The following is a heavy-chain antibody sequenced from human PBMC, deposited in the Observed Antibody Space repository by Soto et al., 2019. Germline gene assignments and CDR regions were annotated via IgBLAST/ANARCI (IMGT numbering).Heavy chain of an antibody. CDR2: IHHRGTT. D-gene: IGHD2-21*01. Sequence: QVQLQESGPGLVKPSGTLSLTCVVSSGSIISSNWWSWVRQPPGKGLEWIGEIHHRGTTNYNPSLKSRVTISVDNSKNQFSLKLSSVTAADTAVYYCARNIYCSDDWCFGFDPWGQGTLVTVSS. V-gene: IGHV4-4*02. J-gene: IGHJ5*02. CDR1: SGSIISSNW. CDR3: ARNIYCSDDWCFGFDP.